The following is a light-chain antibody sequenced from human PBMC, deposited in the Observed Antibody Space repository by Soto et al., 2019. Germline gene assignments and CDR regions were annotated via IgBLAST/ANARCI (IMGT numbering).Light chain of an antibody. J-gene: IGKJ1*01. CDR3: EQYNNWPRT. CDR1: RSVSSN. CDR2: GPS. Sequence: EIVMTQSPATLSVSPGERATLSCRASRSVSSNLAWYQQKPGQAPRLLIYGPSTRATGIPARFSGSGSGTEFTLTVSSRQSEDFAVYYCEQYNNWPRTFGQGTKVEI. V-gene: IGKV3-15*01.